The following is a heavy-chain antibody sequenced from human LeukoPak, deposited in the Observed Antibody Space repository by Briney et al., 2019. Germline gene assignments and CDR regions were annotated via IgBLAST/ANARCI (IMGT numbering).Heavy chain of an antibody. J-gene: IGHJ4*02. V-gene: IGHV1-8*01. Sequence: ASVKVSCKASGYTFTSYDINWVRQATGQGLEWMGWVNPNSGNTGYAQKFQGRVTMTRNTSISTAYMELSSLRSEDTAVYYCARGRAAAGIRLFVYWGQGTLVTVSS. CDR2: VNPNSGNT. CDR1: GYTFTSYD. D-gene: IGHD6-13*01. CDR3: ARGRAAAGIRLFVY.